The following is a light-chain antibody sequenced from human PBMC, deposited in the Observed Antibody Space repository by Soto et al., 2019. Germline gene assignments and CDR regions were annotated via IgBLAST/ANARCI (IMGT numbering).Light chain of an antibody. Sequence: EIVLTQSPATLSLSPGERATLSCRASQSVRTYLAWYQQKPGQTPRLLIYDASNRATGIPARFSGSGSGTAFTLTISSLEPEAFAVYYCQQRSNWPTFGGGTKLEIK. CDR1: QSVRTY. J-gene: IGKJ4*01. CDR3: QQRSNWPT. V-gene: IGKV3-11*01. CDR2: DAS.